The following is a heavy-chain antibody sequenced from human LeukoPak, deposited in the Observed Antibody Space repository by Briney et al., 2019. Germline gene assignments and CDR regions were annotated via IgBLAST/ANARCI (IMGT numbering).Heavy chain of an antibody. V-gene: IGHV3-7*01. CDR1: GFTLSGYW. J-gene: IGHJ4*02. CDR2: LHADGIER. Sequence: GGSLRHSCAASGFTLSGYWMSWVRQAPGKGLEWVARLHADGIERYYVDPVKGRFTISRDNAKNSLHLQMYSLRLDDTAVYYCARGGYSFDYLGQGTLVTVSS. CDR3: ARGGYSFDY. D-gene: IGHD5-12*01.